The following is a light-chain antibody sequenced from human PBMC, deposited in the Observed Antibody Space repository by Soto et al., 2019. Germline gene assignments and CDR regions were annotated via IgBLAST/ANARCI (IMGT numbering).Light chain of an antibody. CDR3: QQYKSYEGT. CDR2: KAS. V-gene: IGKV1-5*03. CDR1: QSISSW. J-gene: IGKJ1*01. Sequence: DIQMTDSPSTLSASVGDRVTITCRASQSISSWLAWYQQKPGKAPKLLIYKASSLESGVPSRFSGSGSGTEFTLTISSLQPDDFATYYCQQYKSYEGTFGQGTKV.